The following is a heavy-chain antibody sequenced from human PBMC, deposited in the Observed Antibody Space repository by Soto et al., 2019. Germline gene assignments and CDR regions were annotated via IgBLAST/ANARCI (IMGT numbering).Heavy chain of an antibody. Sequence: VSVKVSCKASGYTFTSYDINWVRQATGQGLEWMGWMNPNSGNTGYAQKFQGRVTMTRNTSISTAYMELSSLRSEDTAVYYCARSYDFWSGPFSNWGQGTLVTISS. CDR3: ARSYDFWSGPFSN. J-gene: IGHJ4*02. CDR2: MNPNSGNT. V-gene: IGHV1-8*01. D-gene: IGHD3-3*01. CDR1: GYTFTSYD.